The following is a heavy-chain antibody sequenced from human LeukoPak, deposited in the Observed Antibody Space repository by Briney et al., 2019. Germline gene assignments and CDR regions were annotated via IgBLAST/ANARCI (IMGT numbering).Heavy chain of an antibody. J-gene: IGHJ6*03. CDR1: GGSISSYY. CDR3: ARDSSSGWYGDYYYMDV. V-gene: IGHV4-4*07. D-gene: IGHD6-19*01. CDR2: IYTSGST. Sequence: PSETLSLTCTVSGGSISSYYWSWIRQPAGKGLEWIGRIYTSGSTNYNPSLKSRVTMSVDTSKNQFSLKLSSVTAADTAVYYCARDSSSGWYGDYYYMDVWGKGTTVTASS.